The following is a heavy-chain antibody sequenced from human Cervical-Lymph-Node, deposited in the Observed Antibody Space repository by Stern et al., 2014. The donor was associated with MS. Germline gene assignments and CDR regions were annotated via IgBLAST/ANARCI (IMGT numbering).Heavy chain of an antibody. CDR1: GYIFTDYY. CDR2: INPNSGGT. Sequence: VQLVQSGAEARAPGASMKVSCKASGYIFTDYYLHWVRQAPGQGLEWLGWINPNSGGTNYAQNFQGRVTMTRDTSISTAYMELGWLGSADTAVYYCARGSGTAYDLRGDYWGQGTLVTVSS. V-gene: IGHV1-2*02. D-gene: IGHD3-3*01. J-gene: IGHJ4*01. CDR3: ARGSGTAYDLRGDY.